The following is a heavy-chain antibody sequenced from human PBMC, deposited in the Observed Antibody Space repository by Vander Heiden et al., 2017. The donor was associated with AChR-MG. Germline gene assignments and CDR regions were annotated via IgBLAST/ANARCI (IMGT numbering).Heavy chain of an antibody. D-gene: IGHD4-17*01. CDR2: IYTSGST. CDR3: ARSIRTLRWVVDY. J-gene: IGHJ4*02. Sequence: QVQLQESGPGLVKPSQTLSLTCPVPGGSISSGSYYWSWIRQPAGKGLEWIGRIYTSGSTNYNPSLKSRVTISVDTSKNQFSLKLSSVTAADTAVYYCARSIRTLRWVVDYWGQGTLVTVSS. CDR1: GGSISSGSYY. V-gene: IGHV4-61*02.